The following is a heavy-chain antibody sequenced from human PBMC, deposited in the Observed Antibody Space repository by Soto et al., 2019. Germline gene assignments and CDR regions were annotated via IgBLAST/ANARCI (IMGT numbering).Heavy chain of an antibody. CDR3: AGDRMPFGYYYYYMDV. V-gene: IGHV4-59*01. J-gene: IGHJ6*03. CDR2: IYYSGST. CDR1: GGSISSYY. D-gene: IGHD3-10*01. Sequence: SETLSLTCTVSGGSISSYYWSWIRQPPGKGLEWIGYIYYSGSTNYNPSLKSRVTISVDTSKNQFSLKLSSVTAADTAVYYCAGDRMPFGYYYYYMDVWGKGTTVTVSS.